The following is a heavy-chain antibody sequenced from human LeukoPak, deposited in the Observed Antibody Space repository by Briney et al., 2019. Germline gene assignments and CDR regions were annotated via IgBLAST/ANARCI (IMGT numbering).Heavy chain of an antibody. CDR2: IYNSGST. V-gene: IGHV4-39*07. D-gene: IGHD4/OR15-4a*01. CDR1: GGSIRSSSYY. J-gene: IGHJ4*02. CDR3: ASAPNYAWWSQHPFDY. Sequence: PSETLSLTCTVSGGSIRSSSYYWGWIRQPPGTGLEWIGSIYNSGSTHYNPSLKSRVTISVDTSKNQFSLKLSSVTAADTAVYYCASAPNYAWWSQHPFDYWGQGTLVTVSS.